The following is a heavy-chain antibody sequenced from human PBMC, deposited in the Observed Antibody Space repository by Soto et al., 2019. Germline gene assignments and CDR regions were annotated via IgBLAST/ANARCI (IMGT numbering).Heavy chain of an antibody. CDR3: ARGRTSGTLSDY. Sequence: SDTLSLTCTVSGGSISSYYWSWIRQPPGKGLEWIGYIYYSGSTNDNPSLKSRVTISVDTSKNQFSLKLSPVTAADTAVYYCARGRTSGTLSDYWGQGTLVTVSS. D-gene: IGHD2-2*01. V-gene: IGHV4-59*08. J-gene: IGHJ4*02. CDR1: GGSISSYY. CDR2: IYYSGST.